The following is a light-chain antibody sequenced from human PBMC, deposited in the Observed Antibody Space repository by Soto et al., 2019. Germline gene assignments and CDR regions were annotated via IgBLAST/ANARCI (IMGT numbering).Light chain of an antibody. J-gene: IGLJ2*01. V-gene: IGLV4-69*01. CDR1: SGHTRYA. CDR3: QTWGTGIQV. Sequence: QSVLTQSPSASASLGASVNLTCTLSSGHTRYAIAWHQQQPEKGPRYLMKLNSDGSHSKGDGIPDRFSGSSSGAERYLTISSLQSEDEADYYCQTWGTGIQVFGGGTQVTVL. CDR2: LNSDGSH.